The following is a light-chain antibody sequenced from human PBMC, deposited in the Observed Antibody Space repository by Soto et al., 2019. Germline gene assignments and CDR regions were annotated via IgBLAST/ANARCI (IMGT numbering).Light chain of an antibody. CDR2: GAS. V-gene: IGKV3-15*01. Sequence: EIVMTQSPATLSVSPGERATLSCRASQSVSNNLAWYQQRPGQAPRLLIYGASTRATGIPARFSGSGSGTEFILTISSLRTSYFAVYSCRQLNNMPPWTFGQGTKVEVK. CDR3: RQLNNMPPWT. J-gene: IGKJ1*01. CDR1: QSVSNN.